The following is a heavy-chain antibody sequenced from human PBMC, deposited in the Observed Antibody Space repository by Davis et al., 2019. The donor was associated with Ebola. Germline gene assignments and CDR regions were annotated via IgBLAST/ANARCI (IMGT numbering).Heavy chain of an antibody. CDR3: ARAGRDYGYYDILTGYYAYFDY. J-gene: IGHJ4*02. Sequence: PSETLSLTCTVSGGSISSYYWSWIRQPPGKGLEWIGYIYYSGSTNYNPSLKSRVTISVDTSKNQFSLKLSSVTAADTAVYYCARAGRDYGYYDILTGYYAYFDYWGQGTLVTVSS. CDR2: IYYSGST. CDR1: GGSISSYY. V-gene: IGHV4-59*12. D-gene: IGHD3-9*01.